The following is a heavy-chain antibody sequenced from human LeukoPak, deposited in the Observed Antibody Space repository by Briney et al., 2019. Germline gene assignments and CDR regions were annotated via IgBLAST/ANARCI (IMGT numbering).Heavy chain of an antibody. CDR2: ISSSSDYI. Sequence: PGGSLRLSCAASGFTFSSYSMKWVRQAPGKGLEWVSSISSSSDYINYADSVKGRFTISRDNSKNTLYLQMNSLRAEHTAVYYCAKHDSSGYYPIFDYWGQGTLVTVSS. J-gene: IGHJ4*02. CDR3: AKHDSSGYYPIFDY. CDR1: GFTFSSYS. D-gene: IGHD3-22*01. V-gene: IGHV3-21*04.